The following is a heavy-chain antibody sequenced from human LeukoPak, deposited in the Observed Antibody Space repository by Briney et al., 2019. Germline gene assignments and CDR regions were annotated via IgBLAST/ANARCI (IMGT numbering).Heavy chain of an antibody. V-gene: IGHV4-4*07. J-gene: IGHJ4*02. CDR3: AGKYDSSGYEPSYFDY. D-gene: IGHD3-22*01. Sequence: SETLSLTCTVSGGSISSYYWSWIRQPAGKGLEWIGRIYTSGSTNYNPSLKSRVTMSVDTSKNQFSLKLSSVTAADTAVYYRAGKYDSSGYEPSYFDYWGQGTLVTVSS. CDR2: IYTSGST. CDR1: GGSISSYY.